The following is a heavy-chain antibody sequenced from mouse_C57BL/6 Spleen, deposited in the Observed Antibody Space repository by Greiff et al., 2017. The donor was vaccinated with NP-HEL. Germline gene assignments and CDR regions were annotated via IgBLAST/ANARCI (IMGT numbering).Heavy chain of an antibody. CDR1: GFSLTSYG. Sequence: VQVVESGPGLVAPSQSLSITCTVSGFSLTSYGVDWVRQPPGKGLEWLGVIWGGGSTNYNSALMSRLSISKDNSKSQVFLKMNSLQTDDTAMYYCAKHGRIYYDYDEAWFAYWGQGTLVTVSA. D-gene: IGHD2-4*01. CDR2: IWGGGST. V-gene: IGHV2-9*01. CDR3: AKHGRIYYDYDEAWFAY. J-gene: IGHJ3*01.